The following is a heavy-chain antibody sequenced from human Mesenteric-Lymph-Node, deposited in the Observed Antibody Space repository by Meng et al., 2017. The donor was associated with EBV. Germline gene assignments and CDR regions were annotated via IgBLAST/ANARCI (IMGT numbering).Heavy chain of an antibody. D-gene: IGHD3-22*01. CDR3: ARDSSGYSDY. Sequence: QVQRWQSGVELKKPGDSVKVSSKASGYTFTTYDINWVRQATGQGLEWMGGMNPNSGNTGYAQKFQGRVTMTRNTSISTAYMELSSLRSEDTAVYYCARDSSGYSDYWGQGTLVTVSS. J-gene: IGHJ4*02. CDR2: MNPNSGNT. CDR1: GYTFTTYD. V-gene: IGHV1-8*01.